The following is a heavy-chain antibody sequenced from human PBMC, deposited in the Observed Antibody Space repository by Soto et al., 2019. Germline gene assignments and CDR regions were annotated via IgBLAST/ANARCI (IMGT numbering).Heavy chain of an antibody. CDR2: TSDYNGNT. D-gene: IGHD6-13*01. Sequence: GASVKVSCKASGYTFTNYGISWVRQAPGQGLEWMGWTSDYNGNTNYAQKFQGRVTLTTDTSTSTAYMELTSLRSDDTAVYYCARGGGIYSISWPLDYWGQGTLVTVSS. CDR3: ARGGGIYSISWPLDY. V-gene: IGHV1-18*04. J-gene: IGHJ4*02. CDR1: GYTFTNYG.